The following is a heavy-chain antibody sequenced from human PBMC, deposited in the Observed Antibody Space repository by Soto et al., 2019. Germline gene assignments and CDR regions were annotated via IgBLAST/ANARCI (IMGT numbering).Heavy chain of an antibody. CDR1: GYSFTGHY. D-gene: IGHD3-10*01. CDR3: ARDMKPYYGPGSHHGFFDS. J-gene: IGHJ4*02. CDR2: INPGNGDT. V-gene: IGHV1-2*02. Sequence: QDRLVHSGTEGKESGSLVRRSCKASGYSFTGHYVHWMRQAPGQGLRWKCWINPGNGDTQYAQKCDGRVSKTSDTSISTLYMEPTALKSVDTAVCYCARDMKPYYGPGSHHGFFDSWGQGTLVTVSS.